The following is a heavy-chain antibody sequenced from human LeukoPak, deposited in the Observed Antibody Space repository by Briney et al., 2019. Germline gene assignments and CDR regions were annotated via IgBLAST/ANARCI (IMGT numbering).Heavy chain of an antibody. CDR2: IYHSGST. V-gene: IGHV4-4*02. J-gene: IGHJ4*02. D-gene: IGHD5-24*01. CDR1: GGSISSSNW. Sequence: SETLSLTCTVSGGSISSSNWWSWVRQPPGKGLEWIGEIYHSGSTNYNPSLKSRVTISVDTSKNQFSLKLSSVTAADTAVYYCARGVGGRRRDGYKLGFHFDYWGQGTLVTVSS. CDR3: ARGVGGRRRDGYKLGFHFDY.